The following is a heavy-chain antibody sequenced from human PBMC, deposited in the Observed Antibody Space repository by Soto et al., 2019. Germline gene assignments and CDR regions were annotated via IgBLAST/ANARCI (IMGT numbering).Heavy chain of an antibody. D-gene: IGHD4-17*01. Sequence: GGSLRLSCAASGFTFSSYAMSWVRQAPGKGLEWVSAISGSGGSTYYADSVKGRFTISRDNSKNTLYLQMNSLRAEDTAVYYCAKDRSAHDYGDYRFDYWGQGTLVTVSS. V-gene: IGHV3-23*01. J-gene: IGHJ4*02. CDR2: ISGSGGST. CDR1: GFTFSSYA. CDR3: AKDRSAHDYGDYRFDY.